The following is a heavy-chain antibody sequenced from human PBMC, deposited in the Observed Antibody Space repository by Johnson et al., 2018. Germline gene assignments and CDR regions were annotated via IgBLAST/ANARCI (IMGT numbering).Heavy chain of an antibody. V-gene: IGHV3-15*01. CDR1: GFTFSNAW. CDR3: TTDITMIVVVNEHNDALDI. CDR2: IKSKTDGGTT. D-gene: IGHD3-22*01. Sequence: VQLVESGGGVVQPGRSVRLSCAVSGFTFSNAWMSWVRQAPGKGLEWVGRIKSKTDGGTTDYAAPVKGRFTISRDDSKNTLYLQMNSLKTEDTAVYYFTTDITMIVVVNEHNDALDIWGQGTMVTGSS. J-gene: IGHJ3*02.